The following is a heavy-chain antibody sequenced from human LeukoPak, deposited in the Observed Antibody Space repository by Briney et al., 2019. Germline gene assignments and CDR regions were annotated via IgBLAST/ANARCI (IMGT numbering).Heavy chain of an antibody. CDR2: VYYSGST. CDR1: GGSISSHC. D-gene: IGHD3-16*02. V-gene: IGHV4-59*08. Sequence: SETLSLTCSVSGGSISSHCWGWIRRPPGKGLEWLGCVYYSGSTNYNPSLKSRVTISVDTSKNQFSLKLSSVTAADTAVYYCARVRGLGVITTYFDYWGQGALVTVSS. J-gene: IGHJ4*02. CDR3: ARVRGLGVITTYFDY.